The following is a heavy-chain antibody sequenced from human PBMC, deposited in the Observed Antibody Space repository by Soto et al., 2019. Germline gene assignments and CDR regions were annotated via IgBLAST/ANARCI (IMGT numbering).Heavy chain of an antibody. J-gene: IGHJ4*02. CDR1: GGSISSSSYY. Sequence: PSETLSLTCTVSGGSISSSSYYWGWIRQPPGKGLEWIGSIYYSGSTYYNPSLKSRVTISVDTSKNQFSLKLSSVTAADTAVYYCATGSGSYYNVIVYRTGRYYFDYWGQGTLVTVSS. V-gene: IGHV4-39*01. D-gene: IGHD3-10*01. CDR3: ATGSGSYYNVIVYRTGRYYFDY. CDR2: IYYSGST.